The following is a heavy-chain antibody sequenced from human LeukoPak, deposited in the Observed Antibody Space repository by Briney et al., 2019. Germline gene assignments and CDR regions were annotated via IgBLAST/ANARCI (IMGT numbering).Heavy chain of an antibody. Sequence: GSLRLSCAASGFTFSSYAMSWVRHAPGKGLEWVSAISGSGGSTYYADSVKGRFTISRDNSKNTLYLQMNSLRAEDTAVYYCAKDRLAHYDSSGYHFDYWGQGTLVTVSS. V-gene: IGHV3-23*01. D-gene: IGHD3-22*01. CDR1: GFTFSSYA. CDR2: ISGSGGST. CDR3: AKDRLAHYDSSGYHFDY. J-gene: IGHJ4*02.